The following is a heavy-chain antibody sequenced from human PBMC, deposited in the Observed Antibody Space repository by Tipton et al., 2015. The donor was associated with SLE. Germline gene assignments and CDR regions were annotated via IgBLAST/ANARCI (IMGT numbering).Heavy chain of an antibody. CDR3: TKEIRGYYSAQ. CDR2: ISYDGSLK. D-gene: IGHD3-22*01. J-gene: IGHJ6*02. V-gene: IGHV3-30*18. Sequence: SLRLSCAASGFTFSSDWMNWVRQAPGKGLEWVAFISYDGSLKSYADSVRGRFTISRDQSEGTLYLQLDSLRREDTAMYFCTKEIRGYYSAQWGQGTTVTVSS. CDR1: GFTFSSDW.